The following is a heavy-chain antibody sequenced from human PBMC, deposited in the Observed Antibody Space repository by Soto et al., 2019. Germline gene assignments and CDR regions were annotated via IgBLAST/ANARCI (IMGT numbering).Heavy chain of an antibody. CDR3: ARRQWGSPRTYSGYYYYGMDV. Sequence: GESLKISCKGSGYSFTSYWIGWVRQMPGKGLEWMGIIYPGDSDTRYSPSFQGQVTISADKSISTAYLQWSSLKASDTAMYYCARRQWGSPRTYSGYYYYGMDVWGQGTTVTVSS. CDR2: IYPGDSDT. CDR1: GYSFTSYW. D-gene: IGHD1-26*01. J-gene: IGHJ6*02. V-gene: IGHV5-51*01.